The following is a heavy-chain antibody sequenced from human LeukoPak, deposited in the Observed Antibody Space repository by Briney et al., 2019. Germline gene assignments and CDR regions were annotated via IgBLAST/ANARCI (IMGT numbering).Heavy chain of an antibody. CDR1: GYSISSGYY. Sequence: MSSETLSLTFTVSGYSISSGYYWGWIRQPPGKGLEWIGSIYHSGSTYYNPSLKSRVTISVDTSKNQFSLKLSSVTAADTAVYYCARGSGSSNAFDIWGQGTMVTVSS. CDR3: ARGSGSSNAFDI. J-gene: IGHJ3*02. V-gene: IGHV4-38-2*02. D-gene: IGHD3-10*01. CDR2: IYHSGST.